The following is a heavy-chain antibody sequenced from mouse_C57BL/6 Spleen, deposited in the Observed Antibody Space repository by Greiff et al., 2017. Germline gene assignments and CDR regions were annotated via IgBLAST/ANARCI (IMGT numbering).Heavy chain of an antibody. J-gene: IGHJ2*01. CDR3: ARENLYGSSYYFDY. D-gene: IGHD1-1*01. Sequence: VQLKESGPGLVKPSQSLSLTCSVTGYSITSGYYWNWIRQFPGNKLEWMGYISYDGSNNYNPSLKNRISITRDTSKNQFFLKLNSVTTEDTATYYCARENLYGSSYYFDYWCQGTTLTVSS. CDR1: GYSITSGYY. CDR2: ISYDGSN. V-gene: IGHV3-6*01.